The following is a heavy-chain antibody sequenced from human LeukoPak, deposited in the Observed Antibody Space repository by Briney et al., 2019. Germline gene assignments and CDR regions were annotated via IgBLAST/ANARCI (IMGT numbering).Heavy chain of an antibody. CDR1: GGSISSSSYY. Sequence: SETLSLTCTVSGGSISSSSYYWGWLRQPPGTGLEWIGSIYYSGSTYCNPSLKSRVTISVDTSKNQFSLKLSSVTAADTAVYYCASVIAAAGTDYFDYWGQGTLVTVSS. D-gene: IGHD6-13*01. J-gene: IGHJ4*02. CDR3: ASVIAAAGTDYFDY. CDR2: IYYSGST. V-gene: IGHV4-39*01.